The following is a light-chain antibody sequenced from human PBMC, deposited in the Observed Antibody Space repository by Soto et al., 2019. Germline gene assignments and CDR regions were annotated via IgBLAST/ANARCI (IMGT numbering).Light chain of an antibody. V-gene: IGKV3-20*01. CDR1: QSVSSSY. CDR3: QQYGSSPLT. Sequence: ELALTQSPGTLSLSPGERATLSCRASQSVSSSYLAWYQQKPGQAPRLPIYGASSRATGIPDRFSGSGSGTDFTLTISRLEPEDFAVYYCQQYGSSPLTFGGGTKVDIK. J-gene: IGKJ4*01. CDR2: GAS.